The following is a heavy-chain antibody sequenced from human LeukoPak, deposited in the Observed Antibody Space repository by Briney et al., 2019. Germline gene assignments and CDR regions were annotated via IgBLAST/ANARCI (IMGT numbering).Heavy chain of an antibody. CDR2: INPSGGST. J-gene: IGHJ3*02. Sequence: ASVKVSCKASGYTFTNYGISWVRQVPGQGLEWMGIINPSGGSTIYAQKFQGRVTMTRETSTTTVYMELSSLRSEDTAVYYCARYSSHYDNGLDMWGQGTLVTVSS. CDR1: GYTFTNYG. D-gene: IGHD6-19*01. V-gene: IGHV1-46*01. CDR3: ARYSSHYDNGLDM.